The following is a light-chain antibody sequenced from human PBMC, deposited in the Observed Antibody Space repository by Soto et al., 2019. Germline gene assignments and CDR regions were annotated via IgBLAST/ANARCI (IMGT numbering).Light chain of an antibody. CDR2: GAS. J-gene: IGKJ4*01. Sequence: DIETTQSPSSLSASVGETVTITCRASQGIKSYLNWYQQKPGKAPKLLIYGASSLQSGVPSRFSGSGSGTEFTLTISSLQPEDYATYYCQQSYSTPPLTFGGGTKVEIK. CDR3: QQSYSTPPLT. V-gene: IGKV1-39*01. CDR1: QGIKSY.